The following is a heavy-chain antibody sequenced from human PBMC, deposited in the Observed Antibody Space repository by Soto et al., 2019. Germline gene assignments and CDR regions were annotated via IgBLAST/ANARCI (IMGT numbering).Heavy chain of an antibody. D-gene: IGHD6-19*01. CDR2: ISSRGTSI. CDR1: GFTFSSYE. CDR3: ARDRGYNTGWYGGAIDL. V-gene: IGHV3-48*03. J-gene: IGHJ4*02. Sequence: EVQLVESGGGLVQPGESLRLSCAASGFTFSSYEMNWVRQAPGKGLEWVAYISSRGTSIFYSDSVKGRFSISRDNDNDSVSLLMNNLKVDDTAVYYCARDRGYNTGWYGGAIDLWGQGTLVTVSS.